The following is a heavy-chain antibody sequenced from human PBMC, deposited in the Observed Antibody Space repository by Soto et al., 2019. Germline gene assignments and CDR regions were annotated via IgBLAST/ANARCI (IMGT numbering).Heavy chain of an antibody. Sequence: EVQLVESGGGLVKPGESLRVSCAASGFSFTSYTMNWVRQTPGKGLEWVASISAGGRSIYYADSLKGRSTVSRDNAKRSLQLQMNRLRAVDTAIHRCPRSTPGNPFDIWGQGTMVTVSA. J-gene: IGHJ3*02. CDR2: ISAGGRSI. V-gene: IGHV3-21*03. CDR3: PRSTPGNPFDI. D-gene: IGHD3-10*01. CDR1: GFSFTSYT.